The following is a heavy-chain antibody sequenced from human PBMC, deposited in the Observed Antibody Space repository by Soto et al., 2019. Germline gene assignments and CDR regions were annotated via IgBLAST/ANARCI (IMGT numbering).Heavy chain of an antibody. Sequence: SETMSLTCAVSPGSISSSNWWSWVRQPPGKGLAWIGEIYHSGSTNYNPSLKSRVTISVDKSKNQFSLKLSSVTAADTAADYSAGGPRGSALYYYWYNGMGVWGQGTTVAVSS. V-gene: IGHV4-4*02. J-gene: IGHJ6*02. CDR3: AGGPRGSALYYYWYNGMGV. CDR1: PGSISSSNW. CDR2: IYHSGST. D-gene: IGHD3-10*01.